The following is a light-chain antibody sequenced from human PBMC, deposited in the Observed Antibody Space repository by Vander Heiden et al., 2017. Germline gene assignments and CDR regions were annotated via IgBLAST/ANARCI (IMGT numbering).Light chain of an antibody. J-gene: IGLJ2*01. CDR3: CSYAGSSTLV. CDR2: EGS. Sequence: QSALTQPASVSGSPGPSITISCTGTSSDVGSYNLVSWYKQHPGKAPKLMIYEGSKRPSGVSNSFSGSKSGNTASLTISGLQAEDEADYYCCSYAGSSTLVFGGGTKLTVL. CDR1: SSDVGSYNL. V-gene: IGLV2-23*01.